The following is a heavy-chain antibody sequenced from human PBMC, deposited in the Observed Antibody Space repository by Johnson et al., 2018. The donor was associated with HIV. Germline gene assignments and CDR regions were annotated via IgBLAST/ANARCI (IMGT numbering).Heavy chain of an antibody. Sequence: VQLVESGGGLVQPGGSLRLSCAASGFIFSSYDMHWVRQATGKGLEWVSVIYSGGSTYYADSVKGRFTISRDNSKNTLYLQMNSLRAEDTAVYYCARGISNFGAFDIWGQGTMVTVSS. D-gene: IGHD4-11*01. CDR1: GFIFSSYD. V-gene: IGHV3-66*01. CDR2: IYSGGST. CDR3: ARGISNFGAFDI. J-gene: IGHJ3*02.